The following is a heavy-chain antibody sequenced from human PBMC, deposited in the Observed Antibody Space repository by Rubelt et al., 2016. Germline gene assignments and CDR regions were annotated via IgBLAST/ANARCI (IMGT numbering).Heavy chain of an antibody. CDR2: IKQDGSEK. D-gene: IGHD2-15*01. CDR1: GFTFSNYG. V-gene: IGHV3-7*01. CDR3: ARYPRGGFSVDY. Sequence: GRSLRLSCAASGFTFSNYGMHWVRQAQGKGLEWVANIKQDGSEKYYVDSVKGRFTISRDNAKNSRYLQMNSLRVEDTAVYYCARYPRGGFSVDYWGQGIVVTVSS. J-gene: IGHJ4*02.